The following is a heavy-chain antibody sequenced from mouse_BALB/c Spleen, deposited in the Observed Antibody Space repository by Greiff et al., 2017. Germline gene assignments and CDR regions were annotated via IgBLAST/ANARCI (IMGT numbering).Heavy chain of an antibody. J-gene: IGHJ3*01. D-gene: IGHD6-5*01. CDR2: IWGDGST. CDR1: GFSLTGYG. V-gene: IGHV2-6-7*01. Sequence: QVQLKESGPGLVAPSQSLSITCTVSGFSLTGYGVNWVRQPPGKGLEWLGMIWGDGSTDYNSALKSRLSISKDNSKSQVFFKMNSLQADDTAIYYCARNPMPLFAYWGQGTLVTVSA. CDR3: ARNPMPLFAY.